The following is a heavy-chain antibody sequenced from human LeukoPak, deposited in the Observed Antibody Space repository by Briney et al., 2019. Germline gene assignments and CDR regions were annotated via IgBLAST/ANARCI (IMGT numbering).Heavy chain of an antibody. V-gene: IGHV3-11*01. CDR1: GFTFSDHY. CDR2: ISSSGSTI. J-gene: IGHJ6*02. D-gene: IGHD3-3*01. CDR3: ARTLENYYYYGMDV. Sequence: GGSLRLSCAASGFTFSDHYMSWIRQAPGKGLEWVSYISSSGSTIYYADSVKGRFTTSRDNAKNSLYLQMNSLRAEDTAVYYCARTLENYYYYGMDVWGQGTTVTVSS.